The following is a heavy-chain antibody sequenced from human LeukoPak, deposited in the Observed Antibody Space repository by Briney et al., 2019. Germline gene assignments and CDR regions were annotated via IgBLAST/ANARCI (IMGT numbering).Heavy chain of an antibody. CDR2: INPNSGGT. V-gene: IGHV1-2*02. J-gene: IGHJ5*02. CDR3: ARDYFNSGNCFDP. D-gene: IGHD2/OR15-2a*01. CDR1: GYTFTAYH. Sequence: ASVKVSCKASGYTFTAYHLHWVRQAPGQGPEWMGWINPNSGGTTSAQKFQGRVTMTRDTSINTAYMELSRLTFDDTAVYFCARDYFNSGNCFDPWGQGTLVTVSS.